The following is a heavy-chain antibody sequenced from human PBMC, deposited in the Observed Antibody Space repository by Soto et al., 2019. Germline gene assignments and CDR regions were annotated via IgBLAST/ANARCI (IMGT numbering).Heavy chain of an antibody. CDR2: IYYSGST. V-gene: IGHV4-31*01. Sequence: QVQLQESGPGLVKPSRTLSLTCTVSGGSISSGGYYWSWIRQHPGKGLEWIGYIYYSGSTYYNPSLKSPVTISVDTSKNHSSLKLSSVTAADTAVYYCARGQVDTAMVRAFDYWGQGTLVTVSS. CDR1: GGSISSGGYY. D-gene: IGHD5-18*01. CDR3: ARGQVDTAMVRAFDY. J-gene: IGHJ4*02.